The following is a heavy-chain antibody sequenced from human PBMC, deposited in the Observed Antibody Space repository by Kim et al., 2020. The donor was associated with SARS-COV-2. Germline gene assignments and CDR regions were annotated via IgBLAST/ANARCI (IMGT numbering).Heavy chain of an antibody. D-gene: IGHD3-22*01. CDR3: AKTYQDSTAAHVDY. V-gene: IGHV3-23*01. CDR1: GFRFNSYG. J-gene: IGHJ4*02. CDR2: IGAGGGST. Sequence: GGSLRLSCVGSGFRFNSYGMTWVRQAPGKGLEWVSAIGAGGGSTFYADSVKGRFSVSRDNSRKTLYLQMNSLRAEDTAVYYCAKTYQDSTAAHVDYWGQG.